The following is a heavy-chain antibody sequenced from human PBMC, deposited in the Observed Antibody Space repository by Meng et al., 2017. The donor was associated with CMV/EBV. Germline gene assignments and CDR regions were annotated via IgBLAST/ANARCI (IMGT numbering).Heavy chain of an antibody. V-gene: IGHV4-39*07. J-gene: IGHJ4*02. Sequence: SETLSLTCTVSGGSISSNNYYWGWIRQPPGKGLEWIATIYYNGNTYYSPSLKSRVTISLDTSKNQLSLKLNSVTAADTAVYYCATGLWFEEWGQGTRVTVSS. D-gene: IGHD3-10*01. CDR1: GGSISSNNYY. CDR2: IYYNGNT. CDR3: ATGLWFEE.